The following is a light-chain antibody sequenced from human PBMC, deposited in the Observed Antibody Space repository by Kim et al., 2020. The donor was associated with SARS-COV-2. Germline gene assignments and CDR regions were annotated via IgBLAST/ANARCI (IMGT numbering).Light chain of an antibody. CDR3: QVWDSNSDHPV. CDR2: YDT. CDR1: NIGDKS. Sequence: SYELTQPPPVSVSPGQTARITCGGDNIGDKSVHWYQQRPGQAPILVIYYDTDRPSGIPERFSGSNSGNTATLTISRVEAGDEADYSCQVWDSNSDHPVFGGGTQLTVL. V-gene: IGLV3-21*04. J-gene: IGLJ2*01.